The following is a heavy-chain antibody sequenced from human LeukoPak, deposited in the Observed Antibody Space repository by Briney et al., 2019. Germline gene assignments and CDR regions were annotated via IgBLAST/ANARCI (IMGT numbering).Heavy chain of an antibody. V-gene: IGHV3-15*01. CDR3: TTDLSTIRRDV. CDR2: IKSKTDGGTT. CDR1: GFTFSSFS. Sequence: KAWGSLRLSCAASGFTFSSFSMNWVRQAPGKGLEWVGRIKSKTDGGTTDYAAPVKGRFTISRDDSKNTLYLQMNSLKTEDTAVYYCTTDLSTIRRDVWGKGTTVTVSS. D-gene: IGHD3-9*01. J-gene: IGHJ6*04.